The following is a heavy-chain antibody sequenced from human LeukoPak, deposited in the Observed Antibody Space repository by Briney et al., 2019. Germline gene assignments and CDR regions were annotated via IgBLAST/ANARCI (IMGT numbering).Heavy chain of an antibody. CDR1: GGSISSSYY. CDR3: ARDGYYDILTGYKYFDY. J-gene: IGHJ4*02. Sequence: TSETLSLTCAVSGGSISSSYYWGWIRQPPGKGLEWIGSIYYSGSTYYNPSLKSRVTISVDTSKNQFSLKLSSVTAADTAVYYCARDGYYDILTGYKYFDYWGQGTLVTVSS. V-gene: IGHV4-39*07. D-gene: IGHD3-9*01. CDR2: IYYSGST.